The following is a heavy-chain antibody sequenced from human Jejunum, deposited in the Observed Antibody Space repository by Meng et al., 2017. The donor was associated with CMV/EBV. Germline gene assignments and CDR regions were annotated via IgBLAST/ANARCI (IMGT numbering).Heavy chain of an antibody. J-gene: IGHJ4*02. D-gene: IGHD3-10*01. CDR2: IRSTSGGGTT. CDR3: TADLPGSGRLMSQIDY. CDR1: TAW. Sequence: TAWMSWIRRAPGKGLEWVGRIRSTSGGGTTEYAAPVKGRFTISRDDSENTLLLQMSSLKIEDTAIYYCTADLPGSGRLMSQIDYWGQGTMVTVSS. V-gene: IGHV3-15*01.